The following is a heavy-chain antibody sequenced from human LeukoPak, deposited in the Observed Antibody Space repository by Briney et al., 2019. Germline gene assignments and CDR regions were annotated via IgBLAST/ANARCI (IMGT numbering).Heavy chain of an antibody. V-gene: IGHV3-7*04. CDR2: INQDGSEK. CDR3: ARAYYFDSRNYYNPTSSFDY. CDR1: GFTFSNYW. J-gene: IGHJ4*02. Sequence: PGGSLRLSCAASGFTFSNYWMSWVRQAPGKGLEWVANINQDGSEKYSVDSVKGRFTISRDNAKNSLYLQMNSLRAEDTAVYYCARAYYFDSRNYYNPTSSFDYWGQGTLVTVSS. D-gene: IGHD3-10*01.